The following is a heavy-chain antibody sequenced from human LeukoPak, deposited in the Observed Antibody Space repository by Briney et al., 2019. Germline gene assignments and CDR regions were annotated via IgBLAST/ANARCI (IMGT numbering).Heavy chain of an antibody. D-gene: IGHD4-17*01. Sequence: LSETLSLTCTVSGGSISTYYWSWIRQPPGKGLEWIAYIYYSGSTSYNPSLKTRVTISVDMSKNQFSLKLSSVTAADTAVYYCARHSRYGDFDYWGQGTLLTVSS. CDR2: IYYSGST. J-gene: IGHJ4*02. V-gene: IGHV4-59*08. CDR1: GGSISTYY. CDR3: ARHSRYGDFDY.